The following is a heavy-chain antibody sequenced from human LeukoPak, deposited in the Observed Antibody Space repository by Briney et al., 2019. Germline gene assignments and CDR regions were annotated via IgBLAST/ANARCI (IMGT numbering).Heavy chain of an antibody. D-gene: IGHD4-11*01. CDR1: GFTFSSYA. V-gene: IGHV3-23*01. Sequence: PGESLRLSCTASGFTFSSYAMNWVRQAPGKGLEWVSGIGAGGTFTYYADSVKGRFTIFRDNSRNTLYLQMNSLRADDTAVYYLANDLDYTTYGYYFDYWGQGTLVTVSS. CDR2: IGAGGTFT. J-gene: IGHJ4*02. CDR3: ANDLDYTTYGYYFDY.